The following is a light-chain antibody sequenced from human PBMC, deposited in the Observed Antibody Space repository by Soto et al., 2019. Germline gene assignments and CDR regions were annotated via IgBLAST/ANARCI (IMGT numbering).Light chain of an antibody. J-gene: IGKJ2*02. CDR1: QSVSSN. V-gene: IGKV3-15*01. CDR3: QQYNVWPRGT. Sequence: EIVMTQSPATLSVSPGERANLSCRASQSVSSNSAWYQRKPGQAPRLLIYGASTRATGIPARFSGSGSGTDFTLTIRSLQSEDFALYYCQQYNVWPRGTFGQGTQLEIK. CDR2: GAS.